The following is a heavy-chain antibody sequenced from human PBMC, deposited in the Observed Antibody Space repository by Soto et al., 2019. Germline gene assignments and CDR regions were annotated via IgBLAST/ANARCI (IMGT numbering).Heavy chain of an antibody. V-gene: IGHV4-30-2*01. J-gene: IGHJ5*02. CDR3: ARGRALNWFDP. Sequence: SETLSLTCAVSGGSISSGGYSWGWIRQPPGKGLEWIGYIYHSGSTYYNPSLKSRVTISVYRSKNQFSLKLSSVTAADTAVYYCARGRALNWFDPWGQGTLVTVSS. CDR2: IYHSGST. CDR1: GGSISSGGYS. D-gene: IGHD5-12*01.